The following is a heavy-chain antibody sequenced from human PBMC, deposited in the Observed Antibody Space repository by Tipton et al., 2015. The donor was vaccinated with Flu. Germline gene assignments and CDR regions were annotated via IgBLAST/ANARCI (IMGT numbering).Heavy chain of an antibody. CDR3: ARVPEWLGYGFDI. CDR2: IKQDGGQK. J-gene: IGHJ3*02. D-gene: IGHD3-3*01. V-gene: IGHV3-7*03. CDR1: GFTLGLYW. Sequence: GSLRLSCGASGFTLGLYWMTWVRRAPGKGLEWVANIKQDGGQKYYVDSVKGRFTISRDNAKSSLYLQMNSLRAEDTAVYYCARVPEWLGYGFDIWGPGTLVTVSS.